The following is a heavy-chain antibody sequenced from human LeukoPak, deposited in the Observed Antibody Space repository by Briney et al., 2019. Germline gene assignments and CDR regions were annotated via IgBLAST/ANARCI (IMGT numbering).Heavy chain of an antibody. J-gene: IGHJ4*02. CDR1: GFTFSSYA. V-gene: IGHV3-9*01. D-gene: IGHD6-13*01. CDR2: ISWNSGSI. CDR3: AKDISIGYSSSWSLGY. Sequence: GGSLRLSCAASGFTFSSYAMSWVRQAPGKGLEWVSGISWNSGSIGYADSVKGRFTISRDNAKNSLYLQMNSLRAEDTALYYCAKDISIGYSSSWSLGYWGQGTLVTVSS.